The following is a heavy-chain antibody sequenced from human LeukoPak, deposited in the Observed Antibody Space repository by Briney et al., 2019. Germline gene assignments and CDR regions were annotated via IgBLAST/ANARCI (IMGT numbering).Heavy chain of an antibody. CDR3: ARQVGYCTGTNCYVASDI. V-gene: IGHV5-51*01. CDR1: GYSFTTYW. D-gene: IGHD2-2*01. CDR2: IYPGDSDT. J-gene: IGHJ3*02. Sequence: GESLKISCKGSGYSFTTYWIGWVRQMPGKGLEWKGIIYPGDSDTRYSPSFQGQVTISADKSISTAYLQWSSLKASDTAMYYCARQVGYCTGTNCYVASDIWGQGTMVTVSS.